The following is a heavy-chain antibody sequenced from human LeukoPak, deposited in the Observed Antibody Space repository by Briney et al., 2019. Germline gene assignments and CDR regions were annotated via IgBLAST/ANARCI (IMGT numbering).Heavy chain of an antibody. Sequence: ASVKVSCKASGYTFTSYGISWVRQAPGQGLEWMGWVSAYNGNTNYAQKLQGRVTMTTDTSTSTAYMELRSLRSDDTAVYYCARDRAGLVGATTGNFDYWGQGTLVTVSS. D-gene: IGHD1-26*01. CDR3: ARDRAGLVGATTGNFDY. V-gene: IGHV1-18*01. J-gene: IGHJ4*02. CDR2: VSAYNGNT. CDR1: GYTFTSYG.